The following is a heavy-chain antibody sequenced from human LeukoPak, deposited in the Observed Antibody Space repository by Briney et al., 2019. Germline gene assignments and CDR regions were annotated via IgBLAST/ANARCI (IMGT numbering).Heavy chain of an antibody. CDR1: GFTFTSYS. V-gene: IGHV3-21*01. CDR3: AREPGDSSGWSE. Sequence: GGSLRLSCAASGFTFTSYSMNWVRQAPGQGLEWVSSISSSSNYIYYADSVKGRFTISRDNAKNSLYLQMNSLRAEDTAVYYCAREPGDSSGWSEWGQGTPVTVSS. J-gene: IGHJ4*02. CDR2: ISSSSNYI. D-gene: IGHD6-19*01.